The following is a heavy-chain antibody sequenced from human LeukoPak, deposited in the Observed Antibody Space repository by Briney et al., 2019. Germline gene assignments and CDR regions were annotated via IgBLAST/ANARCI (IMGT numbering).Heavy chain of an antibody. CDR2: IWYDGSNK. J-gene: IGHJ6*03. CDR3: AREKSDTAMVTWYYYYYMDV. D-gene: IGHD5-18*01. Sequence: PGRSLRLSCAASGFTFSSYGMHWVRQAPGKGLEWVAVIWYDGSNKYYADPVKGRFTISRDNSKNTLYLQMNSLRAEDTAVYYCAREKSDTAMVTWYYYYYMDVWGKGTTVTVSS. V-gene: IGHV3-33*01. CDR1: GFTFSSYG.